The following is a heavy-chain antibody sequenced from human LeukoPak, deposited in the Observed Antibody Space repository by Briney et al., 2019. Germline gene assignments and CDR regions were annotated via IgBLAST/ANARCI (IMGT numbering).Heavy chain of an antibody. D-gene: IGHD3-10*01. CDR2: IWYDGSNK. V-gene: IGHV3-33*01. Sequence: PGGSLRLSCAASGFTFSSYGTHWVRQAPGKGLEWVAVIWYDGSNKYYADSVKGRFTISRDNSKNTLYLQMNSLRAEDTAVYYCARGLGFGELFPWTYWGQGTLVTVSS. CDR1: GFTFSSYG. J-gene: IGHJ4*02. CDR3: ARGLGFGELFPWTY.